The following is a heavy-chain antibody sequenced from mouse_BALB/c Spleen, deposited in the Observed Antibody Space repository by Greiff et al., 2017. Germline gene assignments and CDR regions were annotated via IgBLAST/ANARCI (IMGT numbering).Heavy chain of an antibody. V-gene: IGHV5-12-1*01. CDR3: ARWKLPYAMDY. D-gene: IGHD2-1*01. Sequence: EVKVVESGGGLVKPGGSLKLSCAASGFAFSSYDMSWVRQTPEKRLEWVAYISSGGGSTYYPDTVKGRFTISRDNAKNTLFLQMTSLRSEDTAMYYCARWKLPYAMDYWGQGTSVTVSS. CDR1: GFAFSSYD. CDR2: ISSGGGST. J-gene: IGHJ4*01.